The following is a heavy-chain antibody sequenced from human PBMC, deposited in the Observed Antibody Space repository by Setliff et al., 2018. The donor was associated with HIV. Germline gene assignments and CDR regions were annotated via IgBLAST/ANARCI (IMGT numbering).Heavy chain of an antibody. V-gene: IGHV4-31*02. Sequence: PSETLSLTCTVSGGSISSGSYYWSWIRQHPRKGLEWIGYIYYTGSTYYNPSLKSRVTISVDTSKNHFSLNVSSLTAADTALYFCARLMPNWDYFDYWGQGTQVTVSS. CDR3: ARLMPNWDYFDY. CDR2: IYYTGST. CDR1: GGSISSGSYY. D-gene: IGHD2-2*01. J-gene: IGHJ4*02.